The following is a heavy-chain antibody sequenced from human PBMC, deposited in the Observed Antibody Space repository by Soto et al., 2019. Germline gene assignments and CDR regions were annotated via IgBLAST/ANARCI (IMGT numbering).Heavy chain of an antibody. J-gene: IGHJ4*02. Sequence: QITLKESVPTLVKPTQTLTLTCTFSGFSLSTSGVGVGWIRQPPGKALEWLALIYWDDDKRYSPSLKSRLTITKDTSKSQVVLTMPDMYSVDTATYYCAHRPGRVLDYGDAYPYYFDDWGQGTLVTVTS. CDR1: GFSLSTSGVG. V-gene: IGHV2-5*02. CDR2: IYWDDDK. D-gene: IGHD4-17*01. CDR3: AHRPGRVLDYGDAYPYYFDD.